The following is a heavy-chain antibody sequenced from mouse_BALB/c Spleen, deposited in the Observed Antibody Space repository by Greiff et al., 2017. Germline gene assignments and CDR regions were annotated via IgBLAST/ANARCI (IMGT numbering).Heavy chain of an antibody. D-gene: IGHD4-1*01. CDR3: ARNWDGAMDY. V-gene: IGHV5-15*02. CDR1: GFTFSDYG. CDR2: ISNLAYSI. Sequence: EVQVVESGGGLVQPGGSRKLSCAASGFTFSDYGMAWVRQAPGKGPEWVAFISNLAYSIYYADTVTGRFTISRENAMNTLYLEMSSLRSEDTAMYYCARNWDGAMDYWGQGTSVTVSS. J-gene: IGHJ4*01.